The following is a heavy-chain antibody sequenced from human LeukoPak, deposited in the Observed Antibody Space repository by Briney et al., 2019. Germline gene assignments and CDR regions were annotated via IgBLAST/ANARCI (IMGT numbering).Heavy chain of an antibody. CDR3: ARHKGTSYLSSFDY. D-gene: IGHD6-6*01. J-gene: IGHJ4*02. CDR1: GFTFSSYV. Sequence: PGRSLRLSCAASGFTFSSYVMHWVRQAPGKGLEWVAIISYDGSNEYYADSVKGRFTISRDNSKNTLYLQMNSLRAADTAVYYCARHKGTSYLSSFDYWGQGTLVTVSS. V-gene: IGHV3-30*04. CDR2: ISYDGSNE.